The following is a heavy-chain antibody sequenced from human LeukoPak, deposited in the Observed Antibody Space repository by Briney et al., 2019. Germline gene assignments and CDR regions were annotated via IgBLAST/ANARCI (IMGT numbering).Heavy chain of an antibody. D-gene: IGHD6-13*01. CDR2: IYHSGST. CDR1: GGSISSSNW. V-gene: IGHV4-4*02. J-gene: IGHJ5*02. Sequence: PSETLSLTCAVSGGSISSSNWWSWVRQPPGKGLEWIGEIYHSGSTNYNPSLKSRVTISVDTSKNQFSLKLSSVTAADTAVYYCARVRAAASWFDPWGQGTLVTVSS. CDR3: ARVRAAASWFDP.